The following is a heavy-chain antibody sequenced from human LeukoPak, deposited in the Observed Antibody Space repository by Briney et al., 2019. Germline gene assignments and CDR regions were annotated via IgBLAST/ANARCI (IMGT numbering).Heavy chain of an antibody. CDR1: GGSISSASDY. V-gene: IGHV4-39*01. J-gene: IGHJ4*02. CDR2: IYYTGTT. CDR3: ARRNMVRGLRAFDI. D-gene: IGHD3-10*01. Sequence: SETLSLSCSVSGGSISSASDYRAWIRQPPGKGLEWIGSIYYTGTTYYNPSLASRLTISAETSKSQFSLRLSSVTAADTAVYYCARRNMVRGLRAFDIWGQGILVTVSS.